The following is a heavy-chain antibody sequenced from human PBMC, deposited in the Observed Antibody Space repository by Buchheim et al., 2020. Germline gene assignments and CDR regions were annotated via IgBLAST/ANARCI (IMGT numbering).Heavy chain of an antibody. CDR2: INPRGGTT. J-gene: IGHJ4*02. V-gene: IGHV1-46*01. CDR1: GYTFASYY. D-gene: IGHD3-22*01. CDR3: AVSSGYYYVPYAF. Sequence: QAQLVQSGAEVKKPGASLRVSCKASGYTFASYYVHWLRQAPGQGLEWMGIINPRGGTTIYAQKFQGRVTVTRDTSTSTVYMGLTSLTSEDTAMYYCAVSSGYYYVPYAFWGQGTL.